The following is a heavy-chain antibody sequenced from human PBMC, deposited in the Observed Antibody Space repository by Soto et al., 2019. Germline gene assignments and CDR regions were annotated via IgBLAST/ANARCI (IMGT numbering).Heavy chain of an antibody. CDR1: GFIVSSNY. Sequence: GGSLRLSCAASGFIVSSNYMSWVRQAPGKGLEWVSVIYSGRTTHYADSADSVKGRFTISRDNSKNTVHLQMNSLRAEDTAVYYCARGGEQWPKYFDSWGQGTLVTVSS. CDR2: IYSGRTTHYA. CDR3: ARGGEQWPKYFDS. V-gene: IGHV3-53*01. J-gene: IGHJ4*02. D-gene: IGHD6-19*01.